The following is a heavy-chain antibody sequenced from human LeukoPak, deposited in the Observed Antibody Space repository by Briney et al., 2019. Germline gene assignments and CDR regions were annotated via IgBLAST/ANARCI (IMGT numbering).Heavy chain of an antibody. CDR1: GFTFDDYA. CDR2: ISWNSGSI. Sequence: GGSLRLSCAASGFTFDDYAMHWVRQAPGKGLEWVSGISWNSGSIDYADSVKGRFTISRDNAKNSLYLQMNSLRAEDTALYYCAKGPSGIAVAGSPKYFQHWGQGTLVTVSS. CDR3: AKGPSGIAVAGSPKYFQH. V-gene: IGHV3-9*01. D-gene: IGHD6-19*01. J-gene: IGHJ1*01.